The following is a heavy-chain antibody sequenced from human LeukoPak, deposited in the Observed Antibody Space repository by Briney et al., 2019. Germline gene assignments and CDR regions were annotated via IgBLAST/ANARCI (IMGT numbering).Heavy chain of an antibody. V-gene: IGHV1-2*02. CDR2: INPNSGGT. J-gene: IGHJ5*02. CDR1: GYTFTGYY. D-gene: IGHD3-10*01. Sequence: GASVKVSCKASGYTFTGYYMHWVRQAPGQGLEWMGWINPNSGGTNYAQKFQGRVTMTRVTSISTAYMELSRLRPDDTAVYYCARDQETGDRFYNWFDPWGQGTLVTVSS. CDR3: ARDQETGDRFYNWFDP.